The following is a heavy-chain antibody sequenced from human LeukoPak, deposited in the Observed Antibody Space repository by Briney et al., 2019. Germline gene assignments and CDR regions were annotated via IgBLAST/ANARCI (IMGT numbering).Heavy chain of an antibody. CDR2: ISYDGANE. Sequence: GRSLRLSCEVSGVTFSTYAMHWVRQAPGKGLEWVAVISYDGANEYYADSVTGRFTVSRDNYESTLYLQMDSLRPEDTAVYYCAKAVNFRYYYFYGLDVWGHGTTVTVS. D-gene: IGHD4-17*01. CDR1: GVTFSTYA. CDR3: AKAVNFRYYYFYGLDV. V-gene: IGHV3-30*18. J-gene: IGHJ6*02.